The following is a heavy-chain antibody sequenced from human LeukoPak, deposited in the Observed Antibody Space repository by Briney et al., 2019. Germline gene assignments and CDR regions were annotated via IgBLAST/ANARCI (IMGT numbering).Heavy chain of an antibody. V-gene: IGHV5-51*01. CDR2: IYPGDSDT. D-gene: IGHD3-3*01. Sequence: GESLKISCKGSGYIFTSYWIGWVRQMPGKGLEWMGIIYPGDSDTRYSPSFQGQVTISADKSISTAYLQWSSLKASDTAMYYCARTPPDITIFGVADYWGQGTLVTVSS. J-gene: IGHJ4*02. CDR3: ARTPPDITIFGVADY. CDR1: GYIFTSYW.